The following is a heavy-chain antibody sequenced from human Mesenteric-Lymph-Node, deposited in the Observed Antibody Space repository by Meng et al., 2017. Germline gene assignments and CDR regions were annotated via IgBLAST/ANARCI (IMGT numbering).Heavy chain of an antibody. D-gene: IGHD5-18*01. V-gene: IGHV4-31*03. Sequence: LRLSCTVSGGSISSGGYYWSWIRQHPGKGLEWIGYIYYSGSTYYNPSLKSRVTISVDTSKNQFSLKLSSVTAADTAVYYCARGGYSYGYETAYLDYWGQGTLVTVSS. CDR1: GGSISSGGYY. J-gene: IGHJ4*02. CDR2: IYYSGST. CDR3: ARGGYSYGYETAYLDY.